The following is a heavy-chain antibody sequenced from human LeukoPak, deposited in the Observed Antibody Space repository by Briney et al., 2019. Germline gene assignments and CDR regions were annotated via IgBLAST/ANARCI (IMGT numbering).Heavy chain of an antibody. V-gene: IGHV2-5*02. CDR1: GFSLSTSGVS. Sequence: SGPTLAKPTQTLTLTCTFSGFSLSTSGVSVGWIRQPSGKALEWLALSYWDDDQRYSPSMKSRLTITKDTSKTQVVLTMTKRDPVDTATYYCAHRDAGGSDDAFDIWGQGTVVTVST. D-gene: IGHD2-15*01. J-gene: IGHJ3*02. CDR2: SYWDDDQ. CDR3: AHRDAGGSDDAFDI.